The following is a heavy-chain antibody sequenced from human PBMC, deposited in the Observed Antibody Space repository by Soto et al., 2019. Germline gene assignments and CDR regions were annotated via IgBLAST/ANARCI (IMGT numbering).Heavy chain of an antibody. Sequence: SETLSLTCSVSGGSVSSGTYNWSWIRQPPGRGLEWIGYISYTGSTNYNPSLKSRVTISVDTSKNQFSLKLNSVTTADTAVYYCARSKWYSRAWYEDYWGQGTLVTVSS. CDR2: ISYTGST. J-gene: IGHJ4*02. CDR1: GGSVSSGTYN. CDR3: ARSKWYSRAWYEDY. V-gene: IGHV4-61*01. D-gene: IGHD6-19*01.